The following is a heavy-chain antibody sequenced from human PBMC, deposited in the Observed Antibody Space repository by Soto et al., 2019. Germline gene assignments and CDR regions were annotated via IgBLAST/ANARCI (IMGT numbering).Heavy chain of an antibody. CDR1: GFTFSSYV. Sequence: GGSLRLSCTASGFTFSSYVMSWVRQAPGKGLEWVSTVSGSGDSTYYADSVQCRFTISMDKSKNTLYLKMNSVSAEDTAVYYCAKEGPYDGGFDHWGQGTLVTVSS. J-gene: IGHJ4*02. D-gene: IGHD3-16*01. CDR2: VSGSGDST. V-gene: IGHV3-23*01. CDR3: AKEGPYDGGFDH.